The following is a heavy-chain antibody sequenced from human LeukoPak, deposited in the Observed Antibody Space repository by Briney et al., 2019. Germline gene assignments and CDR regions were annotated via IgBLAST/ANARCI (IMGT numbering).Heavy chain of an antibody. Sequence: GRSLRPSCAASGFTFDDYAMHWVRQAPGKGLEWVSGISWNSGSIGYADSVKGRFTISRDNAKNSLYLQMNSLRAEDTALYYCAKDSHYYYYYGMDVWGQGTTVTVSS. CDR2: ISWNSGSI. V-gene: IGHV3-9*01. CDR3: AKDSHYYYYYGMDV. CDR1: GFTFDDYA. J-gene: IGHJ6*02.